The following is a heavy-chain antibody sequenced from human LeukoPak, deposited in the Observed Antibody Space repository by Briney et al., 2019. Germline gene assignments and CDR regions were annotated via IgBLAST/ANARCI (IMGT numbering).Heavy chain of an antibody. D-gene: IGHD5-12*01. J-gene: IGHJ6*03. CDR1: GFTFDDYG. CDR2: INWNGGST. CDR3: ARLVRGYKPAYYYYYYMDV. Sequence: GGSLRLSCAASGFTFDDYGMSWVRQAPGKGLEWVSGINWNGGSTGYADSVKGRFTISRDNAKNSLYLQMNSLRAEDTAVYYCARLVRGYKPAYYYYYYMDVWGKGTTVTVSS. V-gene: IGHV3-20*04.